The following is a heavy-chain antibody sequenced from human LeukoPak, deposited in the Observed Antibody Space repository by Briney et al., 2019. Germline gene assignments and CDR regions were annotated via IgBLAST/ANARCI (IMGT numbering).Heavy chain of an antibody. D-gene: IGHD5-24*01. Sequence: KTSQTLSLTSTVSGGSISSGGYYWSWIRQHPGKGLEWIGYIYYSGTTYYNPSLKSRVTISVDTSKNQFSLNLSSVTAADTAVYFCARAGDGYNHDYWGQGTLVTVSS. CDR3: ARAGDGYNHDY. CDR1: GGSISSGGYY. J-gene: IGHJ4*02. V-gene: IGHV4-31*03. CDR2: IYYSGTT.